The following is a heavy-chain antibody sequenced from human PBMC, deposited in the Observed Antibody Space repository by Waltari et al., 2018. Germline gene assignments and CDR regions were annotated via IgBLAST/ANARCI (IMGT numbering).Heavy chain of an antibody. J-gene: IGHJ4*02. CDR3: ARESMSSYFFDY. V-gene: IGHV3-30-3*01. D-gene: IGHD2-21*01. Sequence: QVQLVESGGGVVQPGRSLILSCAVSGFTCSNYAMHWVRPAQGKGLEWVAVISYDGNTKFYADSVEGRFTISRDNSKNTLYLQMNSLRAEDTAVFYCARESMSSYFFDYWGQGTLVTVSS. CDR1: GFTCSNYA. CDR2: ISYDGNTK.